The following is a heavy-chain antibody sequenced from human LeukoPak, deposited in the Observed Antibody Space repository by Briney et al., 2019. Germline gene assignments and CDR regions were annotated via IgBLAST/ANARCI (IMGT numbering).Heavy chain of an antibody. Sequence: GGSLRLSCAASGFTFSSYGMHWVRQAPGKGLEWVAVISYDGSNKYYADSVKGRFTISRDNSKNTLYLQMNSLRAEDTAVYYCAKDHWITFGPIDYRGQGTLVTVYS. CDR3: AKDHWITFGPIDY. D-gene: IGHD3-16*01. J-gene: IGHJ4*02. CDR1: GFTFSSYG. V-gene: IGHV3-30*18. CDR2: ISYDGSNK.